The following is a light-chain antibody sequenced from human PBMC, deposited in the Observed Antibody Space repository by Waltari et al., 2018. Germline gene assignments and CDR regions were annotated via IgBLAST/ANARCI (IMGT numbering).Light chain of an antibody. J-gene: IGKJ2*03. Sequence: DIVMTQTPLSLPITPGEPASISCRSSQSLLHSNGNTYLHWYLQKPGQSPQLLIYGGSNRAAGVPDRFSGSGSGTDFTLKISKVEAEDVGVDYCVQAIAFPYSFGQGTKVEIK. CDR1: QSLLHSNGNTY. CDR3: VQAIAFPYS. V-gene: IGKV2-40*01. CDR2: GGS.